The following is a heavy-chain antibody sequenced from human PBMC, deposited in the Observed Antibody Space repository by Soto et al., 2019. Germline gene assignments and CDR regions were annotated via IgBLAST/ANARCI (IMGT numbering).Heavy chain of an antibody. CDR2: ISSSSSYI. V-gene: IGHV3-21*01. D-gene: IGHD6-19*01. CDR3: ARDRTASSGSFDY. Sequence: EVQLVESGGGLVKPGGSLRLSCAASGFTFSSYSMNWVRQAPGKGLEWVSSISSSSSYIYYADSVKGRFTISRDNAKNSLYLQMNSLRAEGTAVYYCARDRTASSGSFDYWGQGTLVTVSS. CDR1: GFTFSSYS. J-gene: IGHJ4*02.